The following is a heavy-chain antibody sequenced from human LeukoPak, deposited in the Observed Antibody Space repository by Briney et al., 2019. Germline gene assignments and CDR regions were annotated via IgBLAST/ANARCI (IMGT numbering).Heavy chain of an antibody. CDR3: ARVSVVYGMDV. J-gene: IGHJ6*02. V-gene: IGHV4-59*01. CDR2: MYYTVSA. Sequence: SETLSLTCSVSGRSTNSDYWAWIPQPPRKRLEWVGYMYYTVSANYNPSLKSRDTISLDTPKNHISLKLNSLTPPHTPVSFCARVSVVYGMDVWGRGTTVTVSS. CDR1: GRSTNSDY.